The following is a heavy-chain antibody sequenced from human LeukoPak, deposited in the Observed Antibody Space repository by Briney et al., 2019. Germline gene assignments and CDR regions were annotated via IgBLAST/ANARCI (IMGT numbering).Heavy chain of an antibody. D-gene: IGHD6-19*01. V-gene: IGHV3-30*18. CDR2: ISYDGSNK. CDR3: AKAGYSSGWYLNYYYYYGMDV. Sequence: GGSLRLSCAASGFTFSSYGMHWVRQAPGKGLEWVAVISYDGSNKYYADSAKGRFTISRDNSKNTLYLQMNSLRAEDTAVYYCAKAGYSSGWYLNYYYYYGMDVWGKGTTVTVSS. CDR1: GFTFSSYG. J-gene: IGHJ6*04.